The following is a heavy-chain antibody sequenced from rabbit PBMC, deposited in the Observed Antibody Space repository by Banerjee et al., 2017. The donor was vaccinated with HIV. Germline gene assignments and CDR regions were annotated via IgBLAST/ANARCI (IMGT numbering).Heavy chain of an antibody. CDR1: GFTLSNYW. V-gene: IGHV1S40*01. CDR2: IYTGDGNT. CDR3: ARSDGDGVGSYSL. J-gene: IGHJ4*01. D-gene: IGHD2-1*01. Sequence: QSLEESGGDLVKPGASLTLTCTASGFTLSNYWMSWVRQAPGKGPEWIACIYTGDGNTYYASWAKGRFTISKTSSTTMTLQMTSLTAADTATYFCARSDGDGVGSYSLWGPGTLVTVS.